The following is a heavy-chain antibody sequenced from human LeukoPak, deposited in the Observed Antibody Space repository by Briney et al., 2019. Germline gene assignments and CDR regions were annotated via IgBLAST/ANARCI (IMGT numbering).Heavy chain of an antibody. CDR1: GFAFSSYG. CDR2: MTGGGAT. V-gene: IGHV3-23*01. CDR3: AKDKIVGDGRWDFDY. D-gene: IGHD3-10*01. Sequence: HPGGSLRLSCAASGFAFSSYGMCWVRQAPGKGLEWVAGMTGGGATYHADSVKGRFVISRDNSKNTVYLQMNSLRAEDTALYFCAKDKIVGDGRWDFDYWGQGTLVTVSS. J-gene: IGHJ4*02.